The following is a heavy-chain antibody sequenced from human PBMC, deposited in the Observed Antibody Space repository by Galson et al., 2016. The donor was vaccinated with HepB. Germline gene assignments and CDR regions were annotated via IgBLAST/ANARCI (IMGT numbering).Heavy chain of an antibody. Sequence: SETLSLTCTVSGGSISSYYWSWIRQPPGKELEWIGYIYYTGSTKYNPSLKSRVTISVDTSKNQFSLKVSSVTAADTAGYYCARSPKGALSGVFDYWGQGILVTVSS. J-gene: IGHJ4*02. CDR3: ARSPKGALSGVFDY. V-gene: IGHV4-59*01. D-gene: IGHD3-10*01. CDR2: IYYTGST. CDR1: GGSISSYY.